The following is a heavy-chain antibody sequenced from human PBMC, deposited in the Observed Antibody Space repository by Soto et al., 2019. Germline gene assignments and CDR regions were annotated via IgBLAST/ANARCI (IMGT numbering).Heavy chain of an antibody. CDR2: ISGGGDTT. Sequence: EVQLLESGGGLVQPGGSLRLSCAASGFTFNNYAMPWVRQAPGKGLEWVSDISGGGDTTSYADSVKGRFTVSRDGSKNTMYLQMSSLRAEDTAIYSCANGRGGSVSLTPRVDFWGQGTLVTVSS. D-gene: IGHD3-10*01. CDR3: ANGRGGSVSLTPRVDF. V-gene: IGHV3-23*01. CDR1: GFTFNNYA. J-gene: IGHJ4*02.